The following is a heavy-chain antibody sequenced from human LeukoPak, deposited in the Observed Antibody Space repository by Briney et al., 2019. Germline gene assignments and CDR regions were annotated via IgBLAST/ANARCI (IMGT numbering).Heavy chain of an antibody. Sequence: GSLRLSCIGSAFTFSDYSMTWVRQVPGRGLEWVSVVSASGGETNYADSVKGRFSTYRDNLRNTVYLQMHDLRAEDTAVYFCVKDGAQPGYFFDIWGQGALVTVSS. CDR2: VSASGGET. CDR3: VKDGAQPGYFFDI. CDR1: AFTFSDYS. V-gene: IGHV3-23*01. J-gene: IGHJ4*02. D-gene: IGHD3-9*01.